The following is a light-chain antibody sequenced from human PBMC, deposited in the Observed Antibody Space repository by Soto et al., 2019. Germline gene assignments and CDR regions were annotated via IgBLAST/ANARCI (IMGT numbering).Light chain of an antibody. CDR2: AAS. V-gene: IGKV1-39*01. Sequence: DIQMTQSPSSLSASVGDRVTITCRASQSISTYLNWYQQKPGKVPKLLIYAASSLQSGGPSRFSGSGSGTDFTLTISSLQPEDFATYYCQQTHTTFTFGGGTTVEIK. CDR3: QQTHTTFT. J-gene: IGKJ4*01. CDR1: QSISTY.